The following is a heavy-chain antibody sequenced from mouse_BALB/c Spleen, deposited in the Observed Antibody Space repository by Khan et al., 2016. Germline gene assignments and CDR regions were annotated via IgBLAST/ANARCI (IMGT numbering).Heavy chain of an antibody. Sequence: EVQLQESGAELVKPGASVKLSCTASGFNIKDTYMHWMKQRPEQGLEWIGRIDPANGDTKFDPKFQGKATITADTSSNTANLQISSLTSEDTAVYYCTRCYYTHFDYWGLRTTLPVSS. D-gene: IGHD1-1*01. CDR1: GFNIKDTY. V-gene: IGHV14-3*02. J-gene: IGHJ2*01. CDR2: IDPANGDT. CDR3: TRCYYTHFDY.